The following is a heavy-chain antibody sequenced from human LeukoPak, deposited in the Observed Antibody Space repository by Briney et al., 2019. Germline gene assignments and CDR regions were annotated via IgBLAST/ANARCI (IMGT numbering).Heavy chain of an antibody. CDR1: GFTFSSYG. D-gene: IGHD1-26*01. V-gene: IGHV3-30*02. CDR3: AKEWYSGSPGDY. CDR2: TRYDGSNK. J-gene: IGHJ4*02. Sequence: PGGSLRLSXAASGFTFSSYGMHWVRQAPGKGVEWVAFTRYDGSNKYYADSVKGRFTISRDNSNNTLYLQMNSLRTEDTAVYYCAKEWYSGSPGDYWGQGTLVTVSS.